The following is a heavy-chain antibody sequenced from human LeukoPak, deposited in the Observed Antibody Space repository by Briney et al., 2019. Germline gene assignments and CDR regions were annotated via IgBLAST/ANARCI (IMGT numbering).Heavy chain of an antibody. D-gene: IGHD5-12*01. CDR1: GGSISSSSYY. CDR2: IYYSGST. V-gene: IGHV4-39*01. CDR3: ATYSGYDYYFDY. J-gene: IGHJ4*02. Sequence: SETLSLTCTVSGGSISSSSYYWGWIRQPPGKGLEWIGSIYYSGSTYYNPSLKSRVTISVDTSKNQFSLKLSAVTAADTAVYYCATYSGYDYYFDYWGQGTLVTVSS.